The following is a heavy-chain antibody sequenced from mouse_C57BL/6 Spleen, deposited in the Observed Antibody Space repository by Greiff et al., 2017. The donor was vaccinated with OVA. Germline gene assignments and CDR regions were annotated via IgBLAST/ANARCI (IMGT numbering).Heavy chain of an antibody. CDR1: GYAFSSSW. CDR3: ARRNYYAMDY. CDR2: IYPGDGDT. V-gene: IGHV1-82*01. J-gene: IGHJ4*01. Sequence: VQLQQSGPELVKPGASVKISCKASGYAFSSSWMNWVKQRPGKGLEWIGRIYPGDGDTNYNRKFKGKATLTADKSSSTAYMQLSSLTSEDSAVYFCARRNYYAMDYWGQGTSVTVSS.